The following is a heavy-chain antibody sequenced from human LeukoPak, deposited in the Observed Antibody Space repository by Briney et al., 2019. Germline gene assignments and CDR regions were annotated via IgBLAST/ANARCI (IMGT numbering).Heavy chain of an antibody. CDR1: GYTFTGYH. J-gene: IGHJ4*02. Sequence: ASVKVSCKASGYTFTGYHMHWVRQAPGQGLEWMGRFNPNSGDTNYAQEFLGRVTMTRDTSISTAYMELSRLRSDDTAVYYCARGSIAARSCIDYWGRGTLVTVSS. D-gene: IGHD6-6*01. CDR3: ARGSIAARSCIDY. CDR2: FNPNSGDT. V-gene: IGHV1-2*06.